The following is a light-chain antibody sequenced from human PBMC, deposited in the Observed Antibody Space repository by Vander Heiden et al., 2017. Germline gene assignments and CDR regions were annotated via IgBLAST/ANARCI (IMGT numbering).Light chain of an antibody. V-gene: IGLV1-47*01. Sequence: QSVLPPPPSASGTPGQRVTISCSGSSPHIGSNYVYWYQQLPGTAPKLLIYRNNQRPSGVPDRFSGSKSGTTASLAISGLRSEDEADYYCAAWDDSRSGGVFGGGTKLTGL. CDR3: AAWDDSRSGGV. CDR2: RNN. J-gene: IGLJ3*02. CDR1: SPHIGSNY.